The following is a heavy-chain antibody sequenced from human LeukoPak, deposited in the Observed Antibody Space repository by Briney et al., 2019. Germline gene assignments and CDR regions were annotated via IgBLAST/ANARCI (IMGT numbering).Heavy chain of an antibody. V-gene: IGHV1-8*01. D-gene: IGHD3-3*01. CDR2: MNPNSGNT. J-gene: IGHJ5*02. Sequence: ASVKVSCKASGHTFTSYDINWVRQATGQGLEWMGWMNPNSGNTGYAQKFQGRVTMTRNTSISTAYMELSSLRSEDTAVYYCARGPRGIFGVVLRNWFDPWGQGTLVTVSS. CDR3: ARGPRGIFGVVLRNWFDP. CDR1: GHTFTSYD.